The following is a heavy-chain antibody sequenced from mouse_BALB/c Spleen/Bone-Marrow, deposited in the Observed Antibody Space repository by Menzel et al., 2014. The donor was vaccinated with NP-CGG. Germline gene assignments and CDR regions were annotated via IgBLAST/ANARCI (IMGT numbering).Heavy chain of an antibody. Sequence: DVMLVESGGGLVQPGGSLKLSCATSGFTFSDYCMYWVRQTPEKRLEWVAYISNGGGSTYYPDTVKGRFTISRDNAKNTLYLQMSRLKSEDTAMYYCARHNYDETWFAYWGQGTLVTVSA. V-gene: IGHV5-12*02. CDR1: GFTFSDYC. J-gene: IGHJ3*01. CDR2: ISNGGGST. CDR3: ARHNYDETWFAY. D-gene: IGHD2-4*01.